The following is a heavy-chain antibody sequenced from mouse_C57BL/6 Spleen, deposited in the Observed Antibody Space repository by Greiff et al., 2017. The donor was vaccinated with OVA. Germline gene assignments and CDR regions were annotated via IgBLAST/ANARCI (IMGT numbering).Heavy chain of an antibody. Sequence: ESGPGLVKPSQSLSLTCSVTGYSITSGYYWNWIRQFPGNKLEWMGYISYDGSNNYNPSLKNRISITRDTSKNQFFLKLNSLTTEDTATYNCARERAVARCSYRGQKGLGSVSA. CDR2: ISYDGSN. D-gene: IGHD3-3*01. CDR1: GYSITSGYY. CDR3: ARERAVARCSY. J-gene: IGHJ3*01. V-gene: IGHV3-6*01.